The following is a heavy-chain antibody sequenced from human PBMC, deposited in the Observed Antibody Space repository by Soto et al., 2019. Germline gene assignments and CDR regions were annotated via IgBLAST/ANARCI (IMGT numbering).Heavy chain of an antibody. CDR2: TNQRGST. Sequence: SSETLSLTCAVYGGSFSGYYWSWIRQPPGTGLKVTGETNQRGSTNYKPSQKSQVTIAADTSKNQFSLKLSSVTAADTAVYYCARAHRLLWFGEFPLDYWGQGTLVTVSS. CDR1: GGSFSGYY. J-gene: IGHJ4*02. D-gene: IGHD3-10*01. CDR3: ARAHRLLWFGEFPLDY. V-gene: IGHV4-34*01.